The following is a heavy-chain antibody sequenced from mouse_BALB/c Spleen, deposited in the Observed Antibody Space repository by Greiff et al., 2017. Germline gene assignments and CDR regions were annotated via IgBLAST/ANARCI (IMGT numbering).Heavy chain of an antibody. CDR2: IRNKANGYTT. V-gene: IGHV7-3*02. Sequence: EVQVVESGGGLVQPGGSLRLSCATSGFTFTDYYMSWVRQPPGKALEWLGFIRNKANGYTTEYSASVKGRFTISRDNSQSILYLQMNTLRAEDSATYYCARDRYDGAWFAYWGQGTLVTVSA. D-gene: IGHD2-14*01. CDR1: GFTFTDYY. CDR3: ARDRYDGAWFAY. J-gene: IGHJ3*01.